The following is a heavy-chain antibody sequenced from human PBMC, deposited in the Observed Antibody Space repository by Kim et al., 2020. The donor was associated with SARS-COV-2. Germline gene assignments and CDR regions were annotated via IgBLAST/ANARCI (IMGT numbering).Heavy chain of an antibody. Sequence: ETLSLTCTVSGGSISSSFNYWGWIRQPPGKGLEWIGSVYHSGSTYDSPSLKSRVTVSVDTSKNEFSLKVTSVTAADTAVYFCARLPHDSSGYVDCWGQGILAT. J-gene: IGHJ4*02. V-gene: IGHV4-39*01. CDR1: GGSISSSFNY. D-gene: IGHD3-22*01. CDR2: VYHSGST. CDR3: ARLPHDSSGYVDC.